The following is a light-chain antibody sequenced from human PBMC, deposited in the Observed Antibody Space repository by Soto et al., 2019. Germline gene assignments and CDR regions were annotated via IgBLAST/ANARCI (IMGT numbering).Light chain of an antibody. CDR3: QEYNTWPWT. J-gene: IGKJ1*01. CDR1: QSINSD. CDR2: GAS. Sequence: EIVMTQSPATLSVSPGETTRLSCRASQSINSDVAWYQQKVGQTPRLLIHGASTRATGIAARFSGSGSGTEFTLTISGLQSEDSAVYYCQEYNTWPWTFGQGTKVDIK. V-gene: IGKV3D-15*01.